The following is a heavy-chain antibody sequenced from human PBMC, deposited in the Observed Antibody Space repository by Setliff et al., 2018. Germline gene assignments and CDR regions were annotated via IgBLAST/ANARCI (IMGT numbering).Heavy chain of an antibody. CDR2: VSTYNGDT. D-gene: IGHD6-19*01. CDR1: GYSFTSFS. J-gene: IGHJ3*02. Sequence: ASVKVSCKASGYSFTSFSITWVRQAPGQGLEWLGWVSTYNGDTKSAQKFRGRVTTTTDISTSTVYMELRTLRSDDTAVYYCARRPIALAGYRKGAFDIWGQGTMVTVSS. CDR3: ARRPIALAGYRKGAFDI. V-gene: IGHV1-18*01.